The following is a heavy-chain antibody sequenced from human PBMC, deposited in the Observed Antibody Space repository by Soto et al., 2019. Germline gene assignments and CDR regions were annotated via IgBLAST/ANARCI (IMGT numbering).Heavy chain of an antibody. V-gene: IGHV1-24*01. Sequence: ASVQDSCKASENTLTEVSIHWVRQAPGKGLQWMGDFNPEDGEPFYAQKFRGRITVTEDTSTNTAYMDLSSLRSDDTAVYYCAVSTVTQHVALDIWGQGTMVTVAS. J-gene: IGHJ3*02. CDR2: FNPEDGEP. D-gene: IGHD4-17*01. CDR1: ENTLTEVS. CDR3: AVSTVTQHVALDI.